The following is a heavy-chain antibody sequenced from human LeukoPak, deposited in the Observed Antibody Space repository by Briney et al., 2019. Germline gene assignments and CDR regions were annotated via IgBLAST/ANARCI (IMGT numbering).Heavy chain of an antibody. CDR3: ARVSVAYDSTGYRFDD. D-gene: IGHD3-22*01. J-gene: IGHJ4*02. V-gene: IGHV3-66*01. Sequence: GGSLRLSCAASGLTVSSNYMTWVRQAPGKGLEWVSLIYSGGSTDYADSVKGRFTISRDNSKNTLYLQMNSLRAEDTAVYYCARVSVAYDSTGYRFDDWGQGSLVTVSS. CDR2: IYSGGST. CDR1: GLTVSSNY.